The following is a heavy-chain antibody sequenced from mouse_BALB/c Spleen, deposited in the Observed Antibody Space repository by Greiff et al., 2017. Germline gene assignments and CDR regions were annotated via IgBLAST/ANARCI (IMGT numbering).Heavy chain of an antibody. V-gene: IGHV2-9*02. CDR1: GFSLTSYG. CDR3: ARVGYYAMDY. Sequence: QVHVKQSGPGLVAPSQSLSITCTVSGFSLTSYGVHWVRQPPGKGLEWLGVIWAGGSTNYNSALMSRLSISKDNSKSQVFLKMNSLQTDDTAMYYCARVGYYAMDYWGQGTSVTVSS. J-gene: IGHJ4*01. CDR2: IWAGGST.